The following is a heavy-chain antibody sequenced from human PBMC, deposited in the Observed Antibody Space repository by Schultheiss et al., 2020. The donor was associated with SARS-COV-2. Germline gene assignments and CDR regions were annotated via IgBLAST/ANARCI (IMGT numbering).Heavy chain of an antibody. J-gene: IGHJ6*03. CDR3: ASSPDLVVPAGTHYYYMDV. CDR2: IRSKAYGGTT. Sequence: GESLKISCAASGFTFSDYYMSWVRQAPGKGLEWVGFIRSKAYGGTTEYAASVKGRFTISRDDSKSIAYLQMNSLKTEDTAVYYCASSPDLVVPAGTHYYYMDVWGKGTTVTVSS. D-gene: IGHD2-2*01. CDR1: GFTFSDYY. V-gene: IGHV3-71*01.